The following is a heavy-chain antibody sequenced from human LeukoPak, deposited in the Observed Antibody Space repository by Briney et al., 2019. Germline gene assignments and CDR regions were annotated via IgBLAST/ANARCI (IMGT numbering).Heavy chain of an antibody. D-gene: IGHD4-17*01. CDR3: AKASDYGDYVSVYYYMDV. J-gene: IGHJ6*03. CDR1: GYSFTGYY. V-gene: IGHV1-2*06. Sequence: ASVKVSCKASGYSFTGYYLHWVRQAPGQGLEWMGRINPNNGATNYAQKFQGRVTMTRDTSISPAYMELSRLRSDDTALYYCAKASDYGDYVSVYYYMDVWGKGTTVTVSS. CDR2: INPNNGAT.